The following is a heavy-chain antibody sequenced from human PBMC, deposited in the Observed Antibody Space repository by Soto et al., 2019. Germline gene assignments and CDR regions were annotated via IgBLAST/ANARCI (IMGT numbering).Heavy chain of an antibody. CDR2: IGGSGGNR. J-gene: IGHJ4*02. CDR3: ARVASDYINSVDH. D-gene: IGHD4-4*01. V-gene: IGHV3-23*01. Sequence: DVQLLESGGGLVHPGGSLRLSCAASGFTFNAYAMTWVRQAPGKGLEWVSAIGGSGGNRYYAGSVRGRFTISRDNSKDTVDLQMNSLRVEDTAVYYCARVASDYINSVDHWGQGILVSVSS. CDR1: GFTFNAYA.